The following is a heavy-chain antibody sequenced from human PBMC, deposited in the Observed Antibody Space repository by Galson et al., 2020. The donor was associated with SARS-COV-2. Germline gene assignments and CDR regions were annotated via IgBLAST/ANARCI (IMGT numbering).Heavy chain of an antibody. J-gene: IGHJ5*02. Sequence: SETLSLTCTVSGGSISSGDYYWSWIRQPPGKGLEWIGYIYYSGSTYYNPSLKSRVTISVDTSKNQFSLKLSSVTAADTAVYYCARAYMYYYDSSGSLDWFDPWGQGTLVTVSS. V-gene: IGHV4-30-4*08. CDR1: GGSISSGDYY. CDR3: ARAYMYYYDSSGSLDWFDP. D-gene: IGHD3-22*01. CDR2: IYYSGST.